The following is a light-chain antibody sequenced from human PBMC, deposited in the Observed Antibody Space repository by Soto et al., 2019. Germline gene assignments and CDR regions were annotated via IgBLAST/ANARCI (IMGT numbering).Light chain of an antibody. J-gene: IGKJ1*01. V-gene: IGKV2-28*01. Sequence: DIVMTQSPLSLPVTPGEPASISCRSSQSLLHSNGYNYLDWYLQKLGQSPQLLIYLGSNRASGVPDRLSGSESGTYFTLKISRVEAEDVEVYYCMQALQTPPWTFGQGTKVEIK. CDR2: LGS. CDR1: QSLLHSNGYNY. CDR3: MQALQTPPWT.